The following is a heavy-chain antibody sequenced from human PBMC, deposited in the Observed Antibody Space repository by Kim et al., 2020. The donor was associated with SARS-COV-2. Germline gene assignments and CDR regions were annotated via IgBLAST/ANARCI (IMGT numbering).Heavy chain of an antibody. CDR2: IYYLGST. CDR1: DGSISSSSYY. J-gene: IGHJ4*02. CDR3: ARLQQLSSIYYFDY. V-gene: IGHV4-39*01. Sequence: SETLSLTCTVSDGSISSSSYYWGWIRQPPGKGLEWIGSIYYLGSTYYNPSLKSRVTISVDTSKNQFSLKLSSVTAADTAVYYCARLQQLSSIYYFDYWGQGTLVTVSS. D-gene: IGHD6-13*01.